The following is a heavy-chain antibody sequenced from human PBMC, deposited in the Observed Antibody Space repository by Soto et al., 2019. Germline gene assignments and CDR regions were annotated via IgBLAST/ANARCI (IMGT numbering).Heavy chain of an antibody. CDR3: AKNVWGITIFGGMDV. CDR2: ISGSGGST. Sequence: EVQLLESGGGLVQPGGSLRLSCAASGVTFSSYAMSWVRQAPGKGLEWVSAISGSGGSTYYADSVKGRFTISRDNSKNTLYLQMNSLRAEDTAVYYCAKNVWGITIFGGMDVWGQGTTVTVSS. J-gene: IGHJ6*02. V-gene: IGHV3-23*01. CDR1: GVTFSSYA. D-gene: IGHD3-9*01.